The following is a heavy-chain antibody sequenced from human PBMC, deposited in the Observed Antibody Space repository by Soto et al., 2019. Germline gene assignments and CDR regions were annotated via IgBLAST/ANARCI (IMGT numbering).Heavy chain of an antibody. CDR3: ARLRYSDY. CDR2: IKQDGREK. V-gene: IGHV3-7*01. D-gene: IGHD3-9*01. CDR1: GFTFSSYL. J-gene: IGHJ4*02. Sequence: WGSLRLFCVASGFTFSSYLMTWVRQAPGKGLEWVANIKQDGREKYYAASVEGRFTISRDNAKNSLYLQMNSLRAEDTAVYFCARLRYSDYWGQGTLVTVS.